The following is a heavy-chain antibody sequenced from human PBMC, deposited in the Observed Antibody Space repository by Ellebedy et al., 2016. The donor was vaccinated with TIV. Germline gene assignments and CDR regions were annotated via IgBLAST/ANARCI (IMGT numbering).Heavy chain of an antibody. CDR2: TSYDDSVQ. CDR1: GFTFSKHG. D-gene: IGHD1-26*01. Sequence: PGGSLRLSCAASGFTFSKHGMHWVRQAPGKGLEWVALTSYDDSVQSYADSVKGRFTISKDNSKNTLYLQMNSLTDEDTALYFCARGRYLSRHSLDVWGQGTTVTVSS. J-gene: IGHJ6*02. CDR3: ARGRYLSRHSLDV. V-gene: IGHV3-30*19.